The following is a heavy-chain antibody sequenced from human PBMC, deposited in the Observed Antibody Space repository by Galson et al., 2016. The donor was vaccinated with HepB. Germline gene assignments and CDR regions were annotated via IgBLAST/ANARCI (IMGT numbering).Heavy chain of an antibody. V-gene: IGHV3-7*01. D-gene: IGHD4-17*01. Sequence: SLRLSCAASGFTFRSYWMTWVRQAPGKGLEWVANIKPDGSEKYYVDSVKGRFTISRGNAKNSLYLQLNSLRAEDTAVYYCARSTVTTWDYWGQGTLVTVSS. CDR1: GFTFRSYW. CDR3: ARSTVTTWDY. J-gene: IGHJ4*02. CDR2: IKPDGSEK.